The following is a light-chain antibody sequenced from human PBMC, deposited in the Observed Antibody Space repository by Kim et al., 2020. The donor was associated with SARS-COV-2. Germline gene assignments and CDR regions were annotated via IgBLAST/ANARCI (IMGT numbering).Light chain of an antibody. CDR2: NNN. CDR3: VAWDDSLNGPV. Sequence: ELTQPPSASGTPGQRVTISCSGSSSNIGSNTVNWYQQLPGTAPKLLIHNNNQRPSGVPHRFSGSKSGTSASLAISGLHSEDEADYFCVAWDDSLNGPVFGGGTQLTVL. CDR1: SSNIGSNT. J-gene: IGLJ2*01. V-gene: IGLV1-44*01.